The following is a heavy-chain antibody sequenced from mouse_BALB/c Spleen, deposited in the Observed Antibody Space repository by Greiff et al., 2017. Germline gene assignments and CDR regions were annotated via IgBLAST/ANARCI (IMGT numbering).Heavy chain of an antibody. Sequence: EVKVVESGGGLVQPGGSRKLSCAASGFTFSSFGMHWVRQAPEKGLEWVAYISSGSSTIYYADTVKGRFTISRDNPKNTLFLQMTSLRSEDTAMYYCARGYDADYYAMDYWGQGTSVTVSS. CDR3: ARGYDADYYAMDY. CDR1: GFTFSSFG. CDR2: ISSGSSTI. J-gene: IGHJ4*01. D-gene: IGHD2-2*01. V-gene: IGHV5-17*02.